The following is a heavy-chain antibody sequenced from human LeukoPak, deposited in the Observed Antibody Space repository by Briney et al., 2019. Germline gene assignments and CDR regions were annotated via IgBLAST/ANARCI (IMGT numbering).Heavy chain of an antibody. CDR3: ARDVPHNWFDT. CDR2: INSDGGGA. V-gene: IGHV3-74*01. Sequence: GGSLRLSPAPSGITFGNNWMHWVRQGPGKGLVWISRINSDGGGAIYADSVKGRFTVSRDNAKNTLYLQVNSLRAEDTAVYDCARDVPHNWFDTWGQGTLVTVS. J-gene: IGHJ5*02. CDR1: GITFGNNW.